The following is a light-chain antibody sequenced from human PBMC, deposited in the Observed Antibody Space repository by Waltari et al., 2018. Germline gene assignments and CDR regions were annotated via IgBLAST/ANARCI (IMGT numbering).Light chain of an antibody. Sequence: HSALTQPASVSGSPGQSIPISCPGTRSDVGGSDFVSWYRQHPGKAPKVIIFDVTQRPSGISDRFSGSKSGNTASLTISGLQADDEADYYCASYTADSTYVFGSGTTVTV. V-gene: IGLV2-14*03. CDR3: ASYTADSTYV. J-gene: IGLJ1*01. CDR2: DVT. CDR1: RSDVGGSDF.